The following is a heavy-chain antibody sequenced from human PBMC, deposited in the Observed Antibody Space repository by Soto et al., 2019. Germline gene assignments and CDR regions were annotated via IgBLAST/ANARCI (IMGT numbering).Heavy chain of an antibody. D-gene: IGHD6-13*01. CDR1: GFTFSLAW. Sequence: EVQLVESGGGLVTPGGSLGLSCATSGFTFSLAWMNWVRQAPGKGLEWVGRIKSKGSGGSADYAAPVKGRFTISRDDSKGTVYLQMNSLKPDDTALYYCIWQQDFYYGRAVWGQGTTVTVSS. CDR3: IWQQDFYYGRAV. V-gene: IGHV3-15*07. J-gene: IGHJ6*02. CDR2: IKSKGSGGSA.